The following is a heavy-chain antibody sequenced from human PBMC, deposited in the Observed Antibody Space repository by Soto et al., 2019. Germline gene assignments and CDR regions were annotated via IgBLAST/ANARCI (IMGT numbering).Heavy chain of an antibody. J-gene: IGHJ4*02. CDR2: VYYTGST. Sequence: PSETLSLTCTVSGGSISGYYWNWIRQASGKGPEWIGYVYYTGSTNYNPSLESRVTMSTDTSKNQVSLELRSMTAADSALYYCARGFYDARGYSAPFASSGQGTQVTVSS. CDR1: GGSISGYY. D-gene: IGHD3-22*01. V-gene: IGHV4-59*01. CDR3: ARGFYDARGYSAPFAS.